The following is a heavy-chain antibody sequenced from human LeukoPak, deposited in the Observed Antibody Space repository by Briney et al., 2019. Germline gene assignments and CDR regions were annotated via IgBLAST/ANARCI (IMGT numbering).Heavy chain of an antibody. V-gene: IGHV1-69*13. CDR3: ARDLWFGDHRD. CDR2: IIPIFGTA. D-gene: IGHD3-10*01. Sequence: SVKVSCKASGGTFSSYAISWVRQAPGQGLEWMGGIIPIFGTASYAQKFQGRVTITADESTSTAYMELSSLRSEDTAVYYCARDLWFGDHRDWGQGTLVTVSS. J-gene: IGHJ4*02. CDR1: GGTFSSYA.